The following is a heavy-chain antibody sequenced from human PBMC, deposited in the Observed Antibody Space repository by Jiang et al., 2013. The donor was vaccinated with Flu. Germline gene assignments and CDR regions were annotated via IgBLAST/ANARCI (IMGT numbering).Heavy chain of an antibody. Sequence: GLVKPSETLSLTCTVSGGSISSYYWSWIRQPPGRGLEWIGYIYYTGSTNYNPSLKSRVAISVDTSKNQFSLKLNSVTAADTAVYYCARVRNDCSSTSCQRFDFWGQGTLVTVSS. CDR1: GGSISSYY. D-gene: IGHD2-2*01. CDR2: IYYTGST. V-gene: IGHV4-59*01. CDR3: ARVRNDCSSTSCQRFDF. J-gene: IGHJ4*02.